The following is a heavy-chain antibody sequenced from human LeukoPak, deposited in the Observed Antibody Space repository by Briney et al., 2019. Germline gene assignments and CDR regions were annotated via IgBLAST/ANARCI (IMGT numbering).Heavy chain of an antibody. CDR3: AKAGTDYYSSGIIHLDY. D-gene: IGHD3-10*01. CDR2: ISGSGGST. Sequence: TGGSLRLSCAASGFTFSSYAMSWVRQAPGKGLEWVSAISGSGGSTYYADSVKGRFTISRDNSKNTLYLQMNSLRAEDTAVYYCAKAGTDYYSSGIIHLDYWGQGTLVTVSS. J-gene: IGHJ4*02. V-gene: IGHV3-23*01. CDR1: GFTFSSYA.